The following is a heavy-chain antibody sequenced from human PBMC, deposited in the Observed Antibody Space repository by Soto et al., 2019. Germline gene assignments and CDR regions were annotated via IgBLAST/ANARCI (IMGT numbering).Heavy chain of an antibody. CDR3: AREPPQLELRAFDI. CDR2: INPNSGGT. Sequence: QVQLVQSGAEVKTPGASVKVSCKASGYTFTGSYMHWVRQAPGQGLEWMGWINPNSGGTNYAQKFQGWVTMTRDTSISTAYMELSRLRSDDTAVYYCAREPPQLELRAFDIWGQGTMVTVSS. D-gene: IGHD1-7*01. V-gene: IGHV1-2*04. J-gene: IGHJ3*02. CDR1: GYTFTGSY.